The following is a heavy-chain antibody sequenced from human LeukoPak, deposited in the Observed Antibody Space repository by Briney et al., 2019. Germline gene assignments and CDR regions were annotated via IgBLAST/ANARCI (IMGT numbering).Heavy chain of an antibody. Sequence: GGSLRLSCAASRCTFSSYSMSWVRQPPGKGLEWVSGISASGDTTYYVDSVKGRSTISRDNSKNTVDLQMSSLRGEDTAMYFCAKSFSGGSYFDYWGQGTLVTVSS. CDR1: RCTFSSYS. CDR3: AKSFSGGSYFDY. CDR2: ISASGDTT. J-gene: IGHJ4*02. V-gene: IGHV3-23*01. D-gene: IGHD1-26*01.